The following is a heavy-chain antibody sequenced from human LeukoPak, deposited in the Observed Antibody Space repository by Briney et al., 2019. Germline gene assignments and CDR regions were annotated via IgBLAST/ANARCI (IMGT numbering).Heavy chain of an antibody. D-gene: IGHD3-3*01. J-gene: IGHJ3*02. Sequence: GASVKVSCKASGGTFSSYAISWVRQAPGQGLEWMGGIIPIFGTANYAQKFQGRVTITADESTSTAYMELSSLVSEDTAVYYCARALNYDFWSGLGGAFDIWGQGTMVTVSS. CDR2: IIPIFGTA. V-gene: IGHV1-69*13. CDR3: ARALNYDFWSGLGGAFDI. CDR1: GGTFSSYA.